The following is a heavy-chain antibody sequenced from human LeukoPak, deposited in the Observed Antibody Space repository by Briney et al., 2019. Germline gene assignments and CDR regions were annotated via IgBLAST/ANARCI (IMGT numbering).Heavy chain of an antibody. Sequence: PSETLSLTCTVSGGSISSYYWSWIRQPPGKGLEWIGYIYTSGSTNYNPSLKSRVTISVDTSKNQFSLKLSSVTAADTAVCYCARHGGAAAGDFDYWGQGTLVTVSS. CDR3: ARHGGAAAGDFDY. CDR1: GGSISSYY. J-gene: IGHJ4*02. V-gene: IGHV4-4*09. D-gene: IGHD6-13*01. CDR2: IYTSGST.